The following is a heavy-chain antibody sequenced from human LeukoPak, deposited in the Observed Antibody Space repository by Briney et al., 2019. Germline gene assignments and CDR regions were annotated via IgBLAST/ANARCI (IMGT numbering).Heavy chain of an antibody. CDR3: ARDSYGFDY. CDR1: GFTFSSYG. Sequence: GGSLRLSCAASGFTFSSYGMHWVRQAPGKGLEWVAVIWYDGSNKYYADSVQGRFTIPRDNSKNTLYLQMNSLRAEDTAVYYCARDSYGFDYWGQGTLVTVSS. CDR2: IWYDGSNK. J-gene: IGHJ4*02. D-gene: IGHD4-17*01. V-gene: IGHV3-33*01.